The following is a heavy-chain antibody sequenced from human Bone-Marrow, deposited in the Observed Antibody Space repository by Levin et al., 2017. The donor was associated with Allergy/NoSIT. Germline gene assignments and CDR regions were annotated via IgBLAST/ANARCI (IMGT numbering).Heavy chain of an antibody. CDR3: ARNLAYGLDV. J-gene: IGHJ6*02. CDR1: GFSLNIFG. V-gene: IGHV3-33*01. CDR2: IWHDAITT. Sequence: SCTLSGFSLNIFGIHWVRQPPGKGLEWVAAIWHDAITTYYDDSVKGRFTVSTDPSKNTVLLHMSSLRAEDTALYYCARNLAYGLDVWGQGTTVTVSS.